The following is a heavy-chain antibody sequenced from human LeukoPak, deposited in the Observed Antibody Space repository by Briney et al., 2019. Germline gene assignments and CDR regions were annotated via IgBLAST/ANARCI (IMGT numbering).Heavy chain of an antibody. Sequence: ASVKVSCKASGYTFISYGISWVRQAPGQGLEWMGWTSAYNGNTNYAQKLQGRVTMTTDTSTSTAYMELRSLRSDDTAVYYCARGQYVLLWFGDDMGAFDIWGQGTMVTVSS. J-gene: IGHJ3*02. CDR3: ARGQYVLLWFGDDMGAFDI. CDR1: GYTFISYG. V-gene: IGHV1-18*01. CDR2: TSAYNGNT. D-gene: IGHD3-10*01.